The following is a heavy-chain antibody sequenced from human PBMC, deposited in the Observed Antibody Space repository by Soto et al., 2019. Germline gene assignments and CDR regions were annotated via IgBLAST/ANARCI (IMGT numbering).Heavy chain of an antibody. J-gene: IGHJ4*02. D-gene: IGHD5-12*01. CDR3: AKGAEGYLFSSLDF. CDR2: ITSTGSST. V-gene: IGHV3-23*01. CDR1: GFTFSNYA. Sequence: EVQLLESGGGFVQPGGSLRLSCAASGFTFSNYAMTWVRQAPGKGLEWVSAITSTGSSTYYADSVKGRFTISRDNSKNALFLQTNSLRAVDSSVYYWAKGAEGYLFSSLDFWGQGNLVSVSS.